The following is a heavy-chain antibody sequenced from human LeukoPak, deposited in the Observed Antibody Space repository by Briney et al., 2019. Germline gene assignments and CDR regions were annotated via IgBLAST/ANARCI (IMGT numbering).Heavy chain of an antibody. CDR2: IIPIFGTA. D-gene: IGHD6-13*01. Sequence: ASVKVSCKASGGTFSSYAISWVRQAPGQGLEWMGGIIPIFGTANYAQKFQGRVTITADESTSTAYMELSSLTSEDTAVYYCARERDSSSSSAYWGQGTLVTVSS. V-gene: IGHV1-69*01. CDR3: ARERDSSSSSAY. CDR1: GGTFSSYA. J-gene: IGHJ4*02.